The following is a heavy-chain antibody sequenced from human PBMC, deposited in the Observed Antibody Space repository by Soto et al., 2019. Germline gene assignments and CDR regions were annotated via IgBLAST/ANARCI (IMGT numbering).Heavy chain of an antibody. Sequence: PGGSLRLSCATSGLTLSNYAMSWVRQAPGGGLEWASSMSGSSSTTYYADSVRGRFTISRDRSKNTLYLQMSSLRAEDTALYYCAKNQERELPRVIDFWGQGTLVTVSS. V-gene: IGHV3-23*01. CDR1: GLTLSNYA. CDR2: MSGSSSTT. CDR3: AKNQERELPRVIDF. D-gene: IGHD1-7*01. J-gene: IGHJ4*02.